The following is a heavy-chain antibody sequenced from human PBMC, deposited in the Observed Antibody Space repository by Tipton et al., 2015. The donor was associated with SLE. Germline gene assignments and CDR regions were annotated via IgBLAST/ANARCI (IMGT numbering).Heavy chain of an antibody. CDR3: ARAGVIAFSYYFDY. CDR2: IYYSGST. CDR1: GGSISSYY. V-gene: IGHV4-59*01. J-gene: IGHJ4*02. Sequence: GLVKPSETLSLTCTVSGGSISSYYWSWIRQPPGKGLEWIGYIYYSGSTNYNPSLKSRVTISVDTSKNQFSLKLSSVTAADTAVYYCARAGVIAFSYYFDYWGQGTLVTVSS. D-gene: IGHD3-22*01.